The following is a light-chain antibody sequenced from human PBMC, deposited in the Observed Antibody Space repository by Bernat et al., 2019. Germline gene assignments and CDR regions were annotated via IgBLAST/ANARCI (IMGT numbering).Light chain of an antibody. V-gene: IGLV2-18*02. CDR2: EVT. Sequence: QSALTQPPSVSGSPGQSVTISCTGTRSDVGSHNRVSWYQHSPGTAPKLIIYEVTNRPAGVPDRFSGSKSGNTASLTISGLQADDEADYYCSSYTRTSTFVFGTGTKVTVL. CDR3: SSYTRTSTFV. CDR1: RSDVGSHNR. J-gene: IGLJ1*01.